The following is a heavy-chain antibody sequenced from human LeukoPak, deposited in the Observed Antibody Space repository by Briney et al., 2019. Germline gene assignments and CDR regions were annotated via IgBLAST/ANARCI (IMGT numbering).Heavy chain of an antibody. D-gene: IGHD2-2*01. Sequence: GGSLRLSCAASGFTFRNYAMSWVRQAPGKGLEWVSAISGSGDSTYYADSVKGRFTISRDNSKNTLYLQMNSLRAEDTAVYYCAEDQDCSITSCYVFDCWGQGTLVIVSS. CDR2: ISGSGDST. J-gene: IGHJ4*02. CDR1: GFTFRNYA. CDR3: AEDQDCSITSCYVFDC. V-gene: IGHV3-23*01.